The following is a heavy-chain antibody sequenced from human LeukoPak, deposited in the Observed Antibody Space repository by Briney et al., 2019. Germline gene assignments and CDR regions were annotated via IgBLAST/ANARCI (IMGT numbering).Heavy chain of an antibody. CDR3: ATHYYDSSGYDLDY. CDR1: GYTLTELS. J-gene: IGHJ4*02. V-gene: IGHV1-24*01. D-gene: IGHD3-22*01. Sequence: ASVKVSCKVSGYTLTELSMHWVRQAPGKGLEWMGGFDPEDGETIYAQKFQGRVTMTEDTSTDTAYMELSSLRSEDTAVYYCATHYYDSSGYDLDYWGQGTLVTVSS. CDR2: FDPEDGET.